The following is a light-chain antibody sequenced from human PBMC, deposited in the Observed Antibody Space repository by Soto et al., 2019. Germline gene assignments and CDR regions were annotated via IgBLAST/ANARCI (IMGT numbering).Light chain of an antibody. CDR1: TGAVTSGYY. CDR2: STS. V-gene: IGLV7-43*01. CDR3: LLYYGGAHVV. Sequence: QAVVTQEPSLTVSPGGTVTLTCASSTGAVTSGYYPNWFQQKPGQAPRALIYSTSNKDSWTPARFSGSLLGGKAALTLSGVQHEDEAEYYCLLYYGGAHVVFGGGTKLTVL. J-gene: IGLJ2*01.